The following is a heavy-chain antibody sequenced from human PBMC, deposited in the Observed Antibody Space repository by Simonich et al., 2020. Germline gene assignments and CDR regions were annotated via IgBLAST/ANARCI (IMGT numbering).Heavy chain of an antibody. J-gene: IGHJ6*01. CDR2: IYHSGST. CDR3: ARVGYSNYYYYGMDV. D-gene: IGHD6-13*01. V-gene: IGHV4-38-2*01. CDR1: GYSISSGYY. Sequence: QVQLQESGPGLVKPSETLSLTCAVSGYSISSGYYWGWIRQPPGQGLEWIGSIYHSGSTYYNPSLKSRVTISVATSKNQFSRKLSSVTAADTAVYYCARVGYSNYYYYGMDVWGQGTTVTVSS.